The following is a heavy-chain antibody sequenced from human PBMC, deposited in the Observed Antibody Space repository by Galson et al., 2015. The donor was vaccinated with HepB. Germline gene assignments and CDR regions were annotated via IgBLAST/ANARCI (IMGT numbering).Heavy chain of an antibody. Sequence: TLSLTCSVSGGSSGSRNYYWSWIRQPAGKGLEWIGRISIDGSTDYNPSLKTRVTMSIDTSKNQFSLKLTSVTATDTALYYCARQVVVTTPILYTNYEPGRNWFDPWGQGTLVTVPS. CDR2: ISIDGST. V-gene: IGHV4-61*02. D-gene: IGHD2-2*02. CDR3: ARQVVVTTPILYTNYEPGRNWFDP. CDR1: GGSSGSRNYY. J-gene: IGHJ5*02.